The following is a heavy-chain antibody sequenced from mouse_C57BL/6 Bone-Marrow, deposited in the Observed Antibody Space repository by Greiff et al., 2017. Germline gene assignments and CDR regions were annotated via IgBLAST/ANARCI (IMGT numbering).Heavy chain of an antibody. Sequence: EVKLMESGAELVKPGASVKLSCTASGFNIKDYYMHWVKQRTEQGLEWIGRIDPEDGETKYAPKFQGKATITADTSSNTAYLQLSSLTSEDTAVYYCASYYSNSAWVAYWGQGTLVTVSA. D-gene: IGHD2-5*01. V-gene: IGHV14-2*01. CDR1: GFNIKDYY. CDR3: ASYYSNSAWVAY. CDR2: IDPEDGET. J-gene: IGHJ3*01.